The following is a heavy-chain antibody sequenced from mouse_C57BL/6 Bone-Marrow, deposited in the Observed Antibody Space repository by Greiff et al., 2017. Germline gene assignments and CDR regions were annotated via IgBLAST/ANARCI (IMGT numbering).Heavy chain of an antibody. Sequence: QVQLQQSGAELVRPGTSVKMSCKASGYTFTNYWIGWAKQRPGHGLEWIGDIYPGGGYTNYNEKFKGKATLTADKSSSTAYMQFSSLTSEDSAIYYCARYYGHWYFDVWGTGTTVTGSS. J-gene: IGHJ1*03. CDR3: ARYYGHWYFDV. CDR2: IYPGGGYT. D-gene: IGHD1-2*01. V-gene: IGHV1-63*01. CDR1: GYTFTNYW.